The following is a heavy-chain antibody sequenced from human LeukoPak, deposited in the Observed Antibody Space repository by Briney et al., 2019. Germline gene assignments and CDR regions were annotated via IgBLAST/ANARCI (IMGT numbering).Heavy chain of an antibody. V-gene: IGHV3-23*01. D-gene: IGHD3-22*01. J-gene: IGHJ5*01. Sequence: GGSLRLSCAGSGFTFNNYATSWVRQAPGKWLEWVSSIGGGGENIQYADSVKGRFTITRDNSGNTLFLQMHSLRAEDTAIYYCTKDLRGYDRPADSWGQGTLVTVSS. CDR3: TKDLRGYDRPADS. CDR2: IGGGGENI. CDR1: GFTFNNYA.